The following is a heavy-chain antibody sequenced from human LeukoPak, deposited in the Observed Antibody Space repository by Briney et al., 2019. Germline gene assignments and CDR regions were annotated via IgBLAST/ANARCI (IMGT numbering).Heavy chain of an antibody. CDR3: ARETMLAGFASGLGFNY. V-gene: IGHV4-39*07. CDR1: GGSISSSNY. CDR2: LYYSGTT. D-gene: IGHD6-19*01. Sequence: SETLSLTCTVSGGSISSSNYWGWIRPPPGKGLEWIGSLYYSGTTYYNPSLKSRVTISVDTSKNQVSLNLTSVTAADTATYFCARETMLAGFASGLGFNYWGQGILVIVSS. J-gene: IGHJ4*02.